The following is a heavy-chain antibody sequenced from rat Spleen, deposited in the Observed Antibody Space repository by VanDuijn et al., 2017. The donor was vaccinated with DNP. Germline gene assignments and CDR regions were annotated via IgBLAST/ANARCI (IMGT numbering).Heavy chain of an antibody. Sequence: EVQLVESGGGLVQPGRSLKLSCAASRFSFSDYYMAWVRQAPTKGLEWVAYIGSDAYAPYYGDSVKGRFTVSRDNAKSTLYLQMASLRSEDTATYYCTTVPYAMDAWGQGTSVTVSS. CDR3: TTVPYAMDA. CDR2: IGSDAYAP. J-gene: IGHJ4*01. CDR1: RFSFSDYY. V-gene: IGHV5-20*01.